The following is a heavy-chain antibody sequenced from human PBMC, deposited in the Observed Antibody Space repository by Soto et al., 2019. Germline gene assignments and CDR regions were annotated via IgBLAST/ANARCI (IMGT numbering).Heavy chain of an antibody. Sequence: GGSLRLSCAASGFTFSSYAMHWVRQAPGKGLEWVAVISHDGSNKYYADSVKGRFTISRDSSKNTLYLQMNSLRAEDTAVYYCARVRYSSGWYVGPNGMDVWGQGTMVTVSS. J-gene: IGHJ6*02. D-gene: IGHD6-19*01. CDR3: ARVRYSSGWYVGPNGMDV. V-gene: IGHV3-30-3*01. CDR2: ISHDGSNK. CDR1: GFTFSSYA.